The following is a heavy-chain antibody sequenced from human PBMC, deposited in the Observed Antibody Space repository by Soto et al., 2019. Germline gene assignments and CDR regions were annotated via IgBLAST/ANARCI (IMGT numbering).Heavy chain of an antibody. J-gene: IGHJ6*03. D-gene: IGHD4-17*01. CDR1: GGTFSSYT. CDR2: IIPILGIA. CDR3: ARSWNDYGDYGAYYYYYMDV. Sequence: QVQLVQSGAEVKKPGSSVKVSCKASGGTFSSYTISWVRQAPGQGLEWMGRIIPILGIANYAQKFQGRVTITADKSMSTAYMELSSLRSEDTAVYYCARSWNDYGDYGAYYYYYMDVWGKGTTVTVSS. V-gene: IGHV1-69*02.